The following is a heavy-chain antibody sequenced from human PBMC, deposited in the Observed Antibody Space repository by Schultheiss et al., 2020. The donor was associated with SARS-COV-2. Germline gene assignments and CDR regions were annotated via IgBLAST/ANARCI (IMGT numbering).Heavy chain of an antibody. CDR3: ARGRSHIVVVPAASQYYFDY. CDR1: GFTFSSYA. Sequence: GESLKISCAASGFTFSSYAMSWVRQAPGKGLEWVSAISGSGGSTYYADSVKGRFTISRDNSKNTLYLQMNSLRAEDTAVYYCARGRSHIVVVPAASQYYFDYWGQGTLVTVSS. J-gene: IGHJ4*02. CDR2: ISGSGGST. V-gene: IGHV3-23*01. D-gene: IGHD2-2*01.